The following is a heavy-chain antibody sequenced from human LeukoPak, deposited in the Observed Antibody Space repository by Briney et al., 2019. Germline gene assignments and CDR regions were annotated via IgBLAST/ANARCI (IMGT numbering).Heavy chain of an antibody. D-gene: IGHD3-9*01. V-gene: IGHV1-46*01. Sequence: ASVKVSCKASGYTFTSYYMHWVRQAPGQGLEWMGIINPSGGSTSYAQKFQGRVTITADKSTSTAYMELSSLRSEDTAVYYCARGAVIRYFDPRNYYYYMDVWGKGTTVTISS. CDR2: INPSGGST. CDR1: GYTFTSYY. J-gene: IGHJ6*03. CDR3: ARGAVIRYFDPRNYYYYMDV.